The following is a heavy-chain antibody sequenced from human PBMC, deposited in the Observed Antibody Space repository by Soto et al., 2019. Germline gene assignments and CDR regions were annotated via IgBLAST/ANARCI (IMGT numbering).Heavy chain of an antibody. CDR3: ARDVTRGEYYFQH. J-gene: IGHJ1*01. CDR1: GFTFSSYA. Sequence: QVQLVESGGGVVQPGRSLRLSCAASGFTFSSYAMHWVRQAPGKGLEWVAVISYDGSNKYYADSVKGRFTISRDNSKNTLYLQMNSLRAEDTAVYYCARDVTRGEYYFQHWGQGTLVTVSS. D-gene: IGHD1-1*01. V-gene: IGHV3-30-3*01. CDR2: ISYDGSNK.